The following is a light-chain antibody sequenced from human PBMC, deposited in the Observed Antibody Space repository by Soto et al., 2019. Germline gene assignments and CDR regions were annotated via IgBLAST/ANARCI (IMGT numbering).Light chain of an antibody. CDR3: QQYGTSQLT. CDR2: GAS. Sequence: IVLTQSPGTLSLSPREKATLSCMAGQSVTSSYIAWYQQKPGQAPRLLVYGASTRATGIPVRFSGSGSGTDFTLTISRLEPDDFALYYCQQYGTSQLTFGGGTKVEI. CDR1: QSVTSSY. V-gene: IGKV3-20*01. J-gene: IGKJ4*01.